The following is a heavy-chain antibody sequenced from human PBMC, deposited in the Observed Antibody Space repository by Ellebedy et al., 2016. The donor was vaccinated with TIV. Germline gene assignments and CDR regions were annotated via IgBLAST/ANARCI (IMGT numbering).Heavy chain of an antibody. Sequence: GESLKISCAASGFIVSSNYMSWVRQAPGKGLEWVAHIKTDGSETYYLDSVKGRFTISRENAKNALFLQMDGLRVDDSAVYYCVGFGVFNLWGQGAPVTVSS. D-gene: IGHD3-3*01. CDR2: IKTDGSET. CDR3: VGFGVFNL. J-gene: IGHJ5*02. CDR1: GFIVSSNY. V-gene: IGHV3-7*01.